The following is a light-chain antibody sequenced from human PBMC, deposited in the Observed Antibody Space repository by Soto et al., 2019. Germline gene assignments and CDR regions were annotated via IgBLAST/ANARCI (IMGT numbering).Light chain of an antibody. V-gene: IGLV4-69*01. Sequence: QPVLTQSPSASASLGASVKLTCTLSSGHSNYAIAWHQQQPEKGPRYLMKLNRDGSHSKGDGIPNLFSGSSSGAERYLTISSLQSEDEADYYCQTWGAGIVIFGGGTQLTVL. J-gene: IGLJ2*01. CDR2: LNRDGSH. CDR3: QTWGAGIVI. CDR1: SGHSNYA.